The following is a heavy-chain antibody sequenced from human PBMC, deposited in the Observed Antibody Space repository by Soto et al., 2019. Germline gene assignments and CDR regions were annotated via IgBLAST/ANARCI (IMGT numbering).Heavy chain of an antibody. CDR2: IIPIFGTA. J-gene: IGHJ5*02. V-gene: IGHV1-69*12. Sequence: QVQLVQSGAEVKKPGSSVKVSCKASGGTFSSYAISWVRQAPGQGLEWMGGIIPIFGTANYAQKFQGRVTITADEFTSTAYMELSSLRSEDTAVYYCARDIVRSGVICCNWFDPWGQGTLVTVSS. CDR1: GGTFSSYA. CDR3: ARDIVRSGVICCNWFDP. D-gene: IGHD2-15*01.